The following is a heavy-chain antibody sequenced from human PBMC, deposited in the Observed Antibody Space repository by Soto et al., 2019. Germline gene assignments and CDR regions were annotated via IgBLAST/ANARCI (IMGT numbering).Heavy chain of an antibody. D-gene: IGHD6-19*01. CDR3: ARVVHRYTSGWNRYHFDY. V-gene: IGHV2-70*01. Sequence: SGPTLVNPTQTLTLTCTFSGFSLSTNGMCVGWIRQPPGKALEWLAFIDWDDYKFYRTSLETRLIISKDTSNNQVVLTMTNMDPVDTATYYCARVVHRYTSGWNRYHFDYWGQGALVTVSS. CDR1: GFSLSTNGMC. CDR2: IDWDDYK. J-gene: IGHJ4*02.